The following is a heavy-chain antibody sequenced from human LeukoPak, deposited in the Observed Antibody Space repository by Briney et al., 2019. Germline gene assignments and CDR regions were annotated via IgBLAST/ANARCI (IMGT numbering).Heavy chain of an antibody. D-gene: IGHD3-10*01. CDR3: AKSASSSWGSGSLHFDY. CDR2: ISAGGGGT. CDR1: EFTFSSYA. J-gene: IGHJ4*02. V-gene: IGHV3-23*01. Sequence: PGGSLRLSCAASEFTFSSYAMSWVRQAPGKGLEWVSGISAGGGGTYFADSVKGRFTISRDNSKNTLYLQMNSLRAEDTAVYYCAKSASSSWGSGSLHFDYWGQGTLVTVSS.